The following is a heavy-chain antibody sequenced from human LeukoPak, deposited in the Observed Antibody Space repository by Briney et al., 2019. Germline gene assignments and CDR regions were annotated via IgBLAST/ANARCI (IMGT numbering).Heavy chain of an antibody. J-gene: IGHJ3*02. Sequence: GASVKVSCKASGGTFSSYAISWVRQAPGQGLEWMGGIIPIFGTANYAQKFQGRVTITTDESTSTAYMELSSLRSEDTAVYYCAREQALNPYYYDSRGSGAFDIWGQGTMVTVSS. D-gene: IGHD3-22*01. CDR2: IIPIFGTA. CDR3: AREQALNPYYYDSRGSGAFDI. V-gene: IGHV1-69*05. CDR1: GGTFSSYA.